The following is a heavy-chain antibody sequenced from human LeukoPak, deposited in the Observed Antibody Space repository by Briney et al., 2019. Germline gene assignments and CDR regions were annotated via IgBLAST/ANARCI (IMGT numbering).Heavy chain of an antibody. Sequence: GGSLRLSCAASGFTFSSYGMHWVRQAPGKGLEWVAVIWYDGSNKYYADSVKGRFSISRDNSNNTLYLQMNSLRAEDTAVYYCAKVYHPYCDTSSCSFFDYWGQGTLVTVSS. D-gene: IGHD2-2*01. CDR1: GFTFSSYG. CDR3: AKVYHPYCDTSSCSFFDY. J-gene: IGHJ4*02. CDR2: IWYDGSNK. V-gene: IGHV3-33*06.